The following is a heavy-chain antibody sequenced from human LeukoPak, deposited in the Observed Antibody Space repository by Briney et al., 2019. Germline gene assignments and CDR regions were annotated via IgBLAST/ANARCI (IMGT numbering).Heavy chain of an antibody. CDR1: GYTFTSYG. D-gene: IGHD1-26*01. Sequence: ASVKVSCKASGYTFTSYGIIWVRQAPGQGLEGMGWISPYNGNTNYAQKLQGRVTMTTDTSTSTDYMELRSLRSDDTAVYYCGRDGKWEPFVYWGQGALVSVCS. V-gene: IGHV1-18*01. CDR2: ISPYNGNT. CDR3: GRDGKWEPFVY. J-gene: IGHJ4*02.